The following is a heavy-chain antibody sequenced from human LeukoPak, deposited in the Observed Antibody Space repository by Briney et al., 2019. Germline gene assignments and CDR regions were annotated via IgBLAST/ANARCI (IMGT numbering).Heavy chain of an antibody. D-gene: IGHD6-19*01. CDR2: ITTSGSST. CDR1: GFTFSSYA. J-gene: IGHJ3*02. V-gene: IGHV3-23*01. CDR3: AKGHSSGWYGDAFDI. Sequence: GGSLRLSCAASGFTFSSYAMSWVRQAPGEGLEWVSTITTSGSSTYYADSVKGRFTISRDNSKNTLHLQMNSLRADDTAVYYCAKGHSSGWYGDAFDIWGQGTMVTVSS.